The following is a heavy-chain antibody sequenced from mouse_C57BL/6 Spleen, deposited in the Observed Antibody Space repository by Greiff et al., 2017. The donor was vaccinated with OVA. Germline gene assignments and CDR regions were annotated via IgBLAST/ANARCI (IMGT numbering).Heavy chain of an antibody. J-gene: IGHJ3*01. Sequence: EVHLVESGGDLVKPGGSLKLSCAASGFTFSSYGMSWVRQTPDKRLEWVATISSGGSYTYYPDSVKGRFTISRDNAKNTLYLQMSSLKSEDTAMYYCARQGYYSSWFAYWGQGTLVTVSA. D-gene: IGHD2-12*01. V-gene: IGHV5-6*01. CDR2: ISSGGSYT. CDR1: GFTFSSYG. CDR3: ARQGYYSSWFAY.